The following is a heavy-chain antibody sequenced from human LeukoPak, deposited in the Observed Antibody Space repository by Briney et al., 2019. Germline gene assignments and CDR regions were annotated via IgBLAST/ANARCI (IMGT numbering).Heavy chain of an antibody. V-gene: IGHV3-23*01. CDR2: ISGSGGST. CDR1: GFTFSSYA. D-gene: IGHD6-19*01. J-gene: IGHJ4*02. Sequence: GGSLRLSCAASGFTFSSYAMSWVRQAPGKGLEWVSAISGSGGSTYYADSVKGWFTISRDNSKNTLYLQMNSLRAEDTAVYYCAKDNRVAGATFDYWGQGTLVTVSS. CDR3: AKDNRVAGATFDY.